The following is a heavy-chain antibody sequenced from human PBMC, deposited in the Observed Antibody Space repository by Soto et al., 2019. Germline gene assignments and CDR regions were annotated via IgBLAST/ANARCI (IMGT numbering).Heavy chain of an antibody. CDR3: ARGIATGQLDP. J-gene: IGHJ5*02. CDR2: INPDNGNT. V-gene: IGHV1-3*01. D-gene: IGHD2-15*01. CDR1: GYTFTRYT. Sequence: ASVKVSCKASGYTFTRYTMNWVRQAPGQRLEWVGWINPDNGNTKSSQKFQDRVIITRDTSASTAYMDLSSLRSEATAVYYCARGIATGQLDPWGQGTLFTVSS.